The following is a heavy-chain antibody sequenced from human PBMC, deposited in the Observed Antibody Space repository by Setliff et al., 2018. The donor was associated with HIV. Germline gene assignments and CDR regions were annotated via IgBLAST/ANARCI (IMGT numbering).Heavy chain of an antibody. CDR1: GDTFSNSA. Sequence: ASVKVSCKASGDTFSNSAIYWVRQAPGQGLEWMGGIIPLYGHTNYAQNFQGRVTMTRDTSTSTVYMELSSLRSDDTAVYYCARLRPTAFFDYWGQGTLVTVSS. CDR2: IIPLYGHT. CDR3: ARLRPTAFFDY. D-gene: IGHD3-3*01. J-gene: IGHJ4*02. V-gene: IGHV1-18*01.